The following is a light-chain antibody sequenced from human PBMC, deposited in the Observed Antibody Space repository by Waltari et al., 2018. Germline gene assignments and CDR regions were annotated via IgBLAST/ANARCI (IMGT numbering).Light chain of an antibody. V-gene: IGLV3-1*01. CDR1: KLGHKF. J-gene: IGLJ1*01. Sequence: SYELTQPPSVSVSAGQTASIPCSGDKLGHKFVCWFQQRPGQSPVLVIYQDKKRPSGCPGGFSGSNSGNTATLTISGTQPLDEADYYCQAWDSSSDSYVVESGTKVTV. CDR2: QDK. CDR3: QAWDSSSDSYV.